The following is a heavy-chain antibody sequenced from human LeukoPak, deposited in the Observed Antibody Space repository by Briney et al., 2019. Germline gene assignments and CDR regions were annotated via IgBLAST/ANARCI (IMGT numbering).Heavy chain of an antibody. CDR1: GFNFRNYA. V-gene: IGHV3-30*02. CDR2: IRFDGSHK. J-gene: IGHJ4*02. D-gene: IGHD2-15*01. CDR3: TRSAYCTGGTCYSKTFDY. Sequence: GGSLRLSCAASGFNFRNYAMHWVRQAPGKEPEWVALIRFDGSHKYYADSVKGRFTISRDNSRNTLSLQMSSLRAEDTAVYYCTRSAYCTGGTCYSKTFDYWGQGTLVTVSS.